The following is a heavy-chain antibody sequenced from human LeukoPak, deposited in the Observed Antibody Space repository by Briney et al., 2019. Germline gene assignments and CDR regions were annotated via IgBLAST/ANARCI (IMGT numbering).Heavy chain of an antibody. Sequence: ASVKVSSKASVYTVTSSGTSWVRQAPGPGLEWMGWFSAYNGNTTSAQTPQGRVTMTTDTSTITAYMELRSLRSDDTAVYYCARDVGFYSNHEIIWFDPWGQGTLVTVSS. CDR2: FSAYNGNT. CDR1: VYTVTSSG. J-gene: IGHJ5*02. V-gene: IGHV1-18*01. CDR3: ARDVGFYSNHEIIWFDP. D-gene: IGHD6-13*01.